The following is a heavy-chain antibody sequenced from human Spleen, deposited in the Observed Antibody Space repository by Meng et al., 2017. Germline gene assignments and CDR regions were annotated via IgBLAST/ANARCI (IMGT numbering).Heavy chain of an antibody. CDR3: ARDEDISAAGTLFGDY. D-gene: IGHD6-25*01. J-gene: IGHJ4*02. Sequence: ASVKVSCKPSGYNFPDYYIHWVRRAPGQGLEWMGRINPKSGDTHYAQKFQARVTMTGDTSISTAYMELSGLRSDDTAVYYCARDEDISAAGTLFGDYWGQGTLVTVSS. CDR2: INPKSGDT. V-gene: IGHV1-2*06. CDR1: GYNFPDYY.